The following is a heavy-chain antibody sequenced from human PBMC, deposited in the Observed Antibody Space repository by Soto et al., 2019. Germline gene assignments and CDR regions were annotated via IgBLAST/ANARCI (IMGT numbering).Heavy chain of an antibody. CDR1: GGSMTTYY. Sequence: QVQLQEAGPGLVKPSETLSLTCTVSGGSMTTYYWNWIRQPAGKGLEWIGRIYPSCSTKYNPSLKSRVTMSADTSKNQYTLKLSSVTAADTAVYYCAKGGQWRVDGARYYGMEVWGQGTTVTVSS. CDR2: IYPSCST. CDR3: AKGGQWRVDGARYYGMEV. V-gene: IGHV4-4*07. J-gene: IGHJ6*02. D-gene: IGHD6-19*01.